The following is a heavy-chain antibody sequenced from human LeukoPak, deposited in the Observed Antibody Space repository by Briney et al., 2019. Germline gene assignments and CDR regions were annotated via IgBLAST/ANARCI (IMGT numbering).Heavy chain of an antibody. Sequence: GGSLRLSCAASGFPFHNYWMTWVRQAPGKGLEWVAQVNQDGSEAHYADSVKARFSISRDNAKSSVSLQMNSLRAEDTAVYYCVRDGGVSGYDLLDYWGQGTLVTVSS. D-gene: IGHD5-12*01. CDR1: GFPFHNYW. V-gene: IGHV3-7*01. CDR2: VNQDGSEA. CDR3: VRDGGVSGYDLLDY. J-gene: IGHJ4*02.